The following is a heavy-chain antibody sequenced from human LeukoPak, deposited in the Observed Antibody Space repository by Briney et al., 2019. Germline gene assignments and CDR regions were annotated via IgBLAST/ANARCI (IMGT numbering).Heavy chain of an antibody. CDR3: ARDSQEYYDILTGLVLSDAFDI. CDR2: ISDSGGST. V-gene: IGHV3-23*01. J-gene: IGHJ3*02. CDR1: GFTFSSYG. Sequence: PGGTLRLSCAASGFTFSSYGMTWVRQAPGKGLEWVSTISDSGGSTPYADSVKGRFTISRDNAKNSLYLQMNSLRAEDTAVYYCARDSQEYYDILTGLVLSDAFDIWGQGTMVTVSS. D-gene: IGHD3-9*01.